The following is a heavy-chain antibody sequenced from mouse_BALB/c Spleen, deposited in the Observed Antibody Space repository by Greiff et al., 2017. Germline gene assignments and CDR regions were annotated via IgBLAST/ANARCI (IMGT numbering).Heavy chain of an antibody. D-gene: IGHD2-2*01. J-gene: IGHJ4*01. CDR1: GFTFSSFG. Sequence: EVQGVESGGGLVQPGGSRKLSCAASGFTFSSFGMHWVRQAPEKGLEWVAYISSGSSTIYYADTVKGRFTISRDNPKNTLFLQMTSLRSEDTAMYYCERRPIYYGYDGAMDYWGQGTSVTVSS. V-gene: IGHV5-17*02. CDR3: ERRPIYYGYDGAMDY. CDR2: ISSGSSTI.